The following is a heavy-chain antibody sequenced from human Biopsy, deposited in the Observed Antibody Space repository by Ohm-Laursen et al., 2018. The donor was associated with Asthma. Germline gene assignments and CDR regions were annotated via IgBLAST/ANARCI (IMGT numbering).Heavy chain of an antibody. Sequence: GSSVKVSCNASGDSFSNYAISWVRQAPGQGLEWMGGLIPVLGTPDHAQMLEGRVTIIADESTSTAYMELSSLSSEDTAVYYCARGYSGSDRIVYYYSGLEVWGQGTTVTVSS. V-gene: IGHV1-69*01. CDR1: GDSFSNYA. CDR3: ARGYSGSDRIVYYYSGLEV. J-gene: IGHJ6*02. CDR2: LIPVLGTP. D-gene: IGHD5-12*01.